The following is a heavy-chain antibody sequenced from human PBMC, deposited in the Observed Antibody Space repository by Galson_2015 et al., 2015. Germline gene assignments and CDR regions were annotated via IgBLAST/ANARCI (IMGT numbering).Heavy chain of an antibody. Sequence: LRLSCAASGFTFRCYAMSWVRPAPGKGPEWVSAIIGSGDSTYYADSVKGRFTISRDNSKNTLYLQMIGLRAEETAIYYCAVQPWDSYQYYAMDVWGQGTTVTVSS. CDR1: GFTFRCYA. V-gene: IGHV3-23*01. D-gene: IGHD1-26*01. J-gene: IGHJ6*02. CDR3: AVQPWDSYQYYAMDV. CDR2: IIGSGDST.